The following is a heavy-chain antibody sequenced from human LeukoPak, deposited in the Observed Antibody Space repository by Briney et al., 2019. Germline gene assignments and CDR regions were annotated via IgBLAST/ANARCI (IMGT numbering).Heavy chain of an antibody. J-gene: IGHJ4*01. CDR3: ARRRPQLDL. V-gene: IGHV3-23*01. Sequence: GGSLRLSCAASGFTFSSYAMSWVRQAPGKGLEWVSAISGSGGSTYYADSVKGRFTISRDNSKNTLYLQMNSLIAEETAAYYFARRRPQLDLWGHGTPVTVAS. CDR1: GFTFSSYA. CDR2: ISGSGGST. D-gene: IGHD6-13*01.